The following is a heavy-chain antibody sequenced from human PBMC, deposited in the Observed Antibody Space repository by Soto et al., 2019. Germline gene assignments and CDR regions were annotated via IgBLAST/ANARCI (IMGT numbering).Heavy chain of an antibody. CDR3: ARGPAGRTWDNWFDP. D-gene: IGHD2-2*01. V-gene: IGHV4-59*01. CDR2: IYYSGST. J-gene: IGHJ5*02. CDR1: GGSISSYY. Sequence: PSETLSLTCTVSGGSISSYYWSWIRQPPGKGLEWIGYIYYSGSTNYNPSLKSRVTISVDTSKNQFSLKLSSVTAADTAVYYCARGPAGRTWDNWFDPWGQGTLVTVSS.